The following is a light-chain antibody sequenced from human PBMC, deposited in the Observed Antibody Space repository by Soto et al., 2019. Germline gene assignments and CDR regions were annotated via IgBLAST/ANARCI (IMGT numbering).Light chain of an antibody. J-gene: IGKJ2*01. CDR3: QNSSSTPPT. V-gene: IGKV1-39*01. Sequence: DIQMTQSPSSLSASVGDRVTITCRASQSISSYLNWYQQKPGKAPKLLIYAASSLQSGVPSRFSGSGSGTDFTLTISSLHPADFATYYCQNSSSTPPTFGQGTKLEIK. CDR1: QSISSY. CDR2: AAS.